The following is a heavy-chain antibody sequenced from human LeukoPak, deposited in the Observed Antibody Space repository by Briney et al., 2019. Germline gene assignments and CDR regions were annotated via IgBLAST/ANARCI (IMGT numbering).Heavy chain of an antibody. V-gene: IGHV3-64*01. J-gene: IGHJ4*02. CDR1: GFTFSSYA. CDR2: ISSNGGST. Sequence: GGSLRLSCAASGFTFSSYAMHWVRQAPGKGLEYVSSISSNGGSTYYANSMKGRFTISRDNSKNTLYIQMNSMTTEETALYYFAKALSYRYGVDYWGQG. D-gene: IGHD5-18*01. CDR3: AKALSYRYGVDY.